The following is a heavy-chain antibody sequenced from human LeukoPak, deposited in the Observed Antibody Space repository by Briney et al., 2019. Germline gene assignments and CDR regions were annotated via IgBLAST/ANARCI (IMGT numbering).Heavy chain of an antibody. CDR3: ASGPYYGDYVHFQH. Sequence: SETLSLTCTVSGDSISSSSYYWSWIRQHPGKGLEWIGYIYYSGSTHYNPSLKSRVTISVDTPKNQFSLKLSSVTAADTAVYYCASGPYYGDYVHFQHWGQGTLVTVSS. J-gene: IGHJ1*01. CDR2: IYYSGST. CDR1: GDSISSSSYY. D-gene: IGHD4-17*01. V-gene: IGHV4-31*03.